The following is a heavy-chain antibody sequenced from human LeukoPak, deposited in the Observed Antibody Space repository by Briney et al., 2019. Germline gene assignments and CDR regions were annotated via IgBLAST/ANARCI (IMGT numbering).Heavy chain of an antibody. V-gene: IGHV7-4-1*02. CDR1: GYTFTSYA. CDR3: ARAGLTGSKVAFDV. CDR2: INTNTGNP. Sequence: ASVKVSCTASGYTFTSYAMNWVRQAPGQGLEWMGWINTNTGNPTYAQGFTGHYVFSLDTSVSTAYLQIISLKAEDTAVYYCARAGLTGSKVAFDVWGQGTMVTVSS. D-gene: IGHD1-20*01. J-gene: IGHJ3*01.